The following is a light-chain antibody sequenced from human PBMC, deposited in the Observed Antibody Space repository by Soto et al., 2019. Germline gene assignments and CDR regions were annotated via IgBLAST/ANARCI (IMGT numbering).Light chain of an antibody. CDR2: EGS. V-gene: IGLV2-23*01. Sequence: QSALTQPASVSGSPGQSITISCTGTSSDVGSYNLVSWYQQQPGKAPKLMIYEGSKRPSGVSNGFSGSKSGNTASLTISGLQAEDEADYYCCSYAGSSTLVFGGGTKLTVL. CDR3: CSYAGSSTLV. CDR1: SSDVGSYNL. J-gene: IGLJ3*02.